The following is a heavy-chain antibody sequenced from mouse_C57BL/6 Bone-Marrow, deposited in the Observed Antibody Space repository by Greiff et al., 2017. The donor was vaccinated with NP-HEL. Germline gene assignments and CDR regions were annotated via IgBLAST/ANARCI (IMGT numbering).Heavy chain of an antibody. CDR2: INPGSGGT. Sequence: QVQLKESGAELVRPGTSVKVSCKASGYAFTNYLIEWVKQRPGQGLEWIGVINPGSGGTNYNEKFKGKATLTADKSSSTAYMQLSSLTSEDSAVYFCARWSLPDYWGQGTAVTVSS. CDR1: GYAFTNYL. V-gene: IGHV1-54*01. CDR3: ARWSLPDY. J-gene: IGHJ4*01.